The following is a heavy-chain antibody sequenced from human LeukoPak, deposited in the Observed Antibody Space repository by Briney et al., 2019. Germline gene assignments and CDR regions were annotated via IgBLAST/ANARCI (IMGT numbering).Heavy chain of an antibody. CDR3: VRVLSPRDYFDY. V-gene: IGHV3-21*01. J-gene: IGHJ4*02. Sequence: PEGSLRLSCAASGFTFSSYSMNWVRQAPGKGLEWVSSISSSSSYIYYADSVKGRFTISRDNARNTVYLQMNSLRAEDTAVYYCVRVLSPRDYFDYWAREPWSPSPQ. CDR2: ISSSSSYI. CDR1: GFTFSSYS.